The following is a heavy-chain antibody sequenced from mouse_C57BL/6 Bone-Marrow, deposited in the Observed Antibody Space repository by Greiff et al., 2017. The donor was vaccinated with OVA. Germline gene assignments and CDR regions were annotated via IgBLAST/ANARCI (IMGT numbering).Heavy chain of an antibody. CDR2: IDPEDGET. CDR1: GFNIQDYY. J-gene: IGHJ4*01. D-gene: IGHD1-2*01. V-gene: IGHV14-2*01. CDR3: APGYDYAMDY. Sequence: VHVKQSGAELVKPGASVKLSCTASGFNIQDYYMHWVKQRTEQGLEWIGRIDPEDGETKSAPKFQGKATITADPSSNTAYLQLSSLTSEDTAVYYCAPGYDYAMDYWGQGTSVTVSS.